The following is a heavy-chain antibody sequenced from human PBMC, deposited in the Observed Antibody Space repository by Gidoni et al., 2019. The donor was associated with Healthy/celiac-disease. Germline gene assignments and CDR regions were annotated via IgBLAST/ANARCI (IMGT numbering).Heavy chain of an antibody. D-gene: IGHD1-1*01. J-gene: IGHJ6*02. CDR3: ARVISTVDYYYYGMDV. V-gene: IGHV4-59*01. Sequence: QVQLQESGPGLVKPSETLSLTCTVSGGSISSYYWSWIRQPPGKGLEWIGYIYYSGSTNYNPSLKSRVTISVDTSKNQFSLKLSSVTAADTAVYYCARVISTVDYYYYGMDVWGQGTTVTVSS. CDR2: IYYSGST. CDR1: GGSISSYY.